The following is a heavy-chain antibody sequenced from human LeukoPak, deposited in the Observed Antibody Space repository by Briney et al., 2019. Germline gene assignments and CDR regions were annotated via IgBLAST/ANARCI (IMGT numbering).Heavy chain of an antibody. CDR3: AKPIVGATVTFDH. Sequence: GGSLRLSCTASGFTFGEYSMSWVRQAPGKGLEWVSGISGGGDIINYADSVKGRFIISRDNSKNTLYLQMSSLRAEDTAVYYCAKPIVGATVTFDHWGQGTLVTVSS. CDR2: ISGGGDII. V-gene: IGHV3-23*01. CDR1: GFTFGEYS. J-gene: IGHJ4*02. D-gene: IGHD1-26*01.